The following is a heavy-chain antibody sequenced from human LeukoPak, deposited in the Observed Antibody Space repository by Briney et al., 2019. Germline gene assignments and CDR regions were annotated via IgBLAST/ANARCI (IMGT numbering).Heavy chain of an antibody. J-gene: IGHJ3*02. CDR3: AKGTRITIFGVVPDDAFDI. CDR2: IRYDGSNK. V-gene: IGHV3-30*02. Sequence: PGGSLRLSCAASGFTFSSYGMHWVRQAPGKGLEWVAFIRYDGSNKYYADSVKGRFTISRDNSKNTLYLQMNSLRAEDTAAYYCAKGTRITIFGVVPDDAFDIWGQGTMVTVSS. D-gene: IGHD3-3*01. CDR1: GFTFSSYG.